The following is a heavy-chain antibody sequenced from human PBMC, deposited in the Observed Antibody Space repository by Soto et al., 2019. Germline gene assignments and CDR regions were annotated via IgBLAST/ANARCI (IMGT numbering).Heavy chain of an antibody. CDR2: ISYDGSNK. Sequence: GGSLRLSCAASGFTFSSYGMHWVRQAPGKGLEWVAVISYDGSNKYYADSVKGRFTISRDNSKNTLYLQMNSLRAEDTAVYYCAKDLGYCSGGSCYSLAFDIWGQGTMVT. D-gene: IGHD2-15*01. CDR1: GFTFSSYG. J-gene: IGHJ3*02. V-gene: IGHV3-30*18. CDR3: AKDLGYCSGGSCYSLAFDI.